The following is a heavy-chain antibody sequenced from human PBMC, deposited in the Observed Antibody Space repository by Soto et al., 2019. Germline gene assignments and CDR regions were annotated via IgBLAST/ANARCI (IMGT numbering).Heavy chain of an antibody. CDR1: GGTFSSYT. Sequence: QVQLVQSGAEVKKPGSSVKVSCKASGGTFSSYTISWVRQAPGQGLEWMGRIIPILGIANYAQKFQGRVTLTEDKSTSTAYMELSSLRSEDTAVYYCARGIFDVVVVAAMDYFDYWGQGTLVTVSS. CDR2: IIPILGIA. CDR3: ARGIFDVVVVAAMDYFDY. V-gene: IGHV1-69*02. J-gene: IGHJ4*02. D-gene: IGHD2-15*01.